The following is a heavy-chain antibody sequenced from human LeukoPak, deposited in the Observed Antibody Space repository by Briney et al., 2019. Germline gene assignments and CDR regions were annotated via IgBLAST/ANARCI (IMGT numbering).Heavy chain of an antibody. J-gene: IGHJ6*02. CDR3: AKNGDYGYAMDV. Sequence: ASVKVSCKASGYAFTDYYMHWVRQAPGQGLEWVGSFNPYSGASKYAQKLQGRVTMTGDTSISTAYLQLGRVIGDDTAVYYCAKNGDYGYAMDVWGQGTTVTVSS. CDR1: GYAFTDYY. D-gene: IGHD4-17*01. V-gene: IGHV1-2*02. CDR2: FNPYSGAS.